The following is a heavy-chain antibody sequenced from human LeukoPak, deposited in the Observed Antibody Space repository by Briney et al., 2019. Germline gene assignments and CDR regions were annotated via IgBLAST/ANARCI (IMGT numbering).Heavy chain of an antibody. D-gene: IGHD6-6*01. J-gene: IGHJ6*02. V-gene: IGHV1-18*01. CDR2: ISAYNGNT. Sequence: ASVRVSCKASGYTFTSYGISWVRQAPGQGLEWMGWISAYNGNTNYAQKLQGRVTMTTDSSTSTAYMELRSLRSDDTAVYYCARDLVHSSSSYYYYYGMDVWGQGTTVTVSS. CDR1: GYTFTSYG. CDR3: ARDLVHSSSSYYYYYGMDV.